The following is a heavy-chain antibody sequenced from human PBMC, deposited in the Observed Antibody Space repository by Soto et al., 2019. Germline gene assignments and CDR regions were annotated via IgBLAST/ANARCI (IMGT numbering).Heavy chain of an antibody. Sequence: QVQLVESGGGVVQPGRSLRLSCAASGFTFSSYGMHWVRQAPGKGLEWVSLISYDGSDKYYADSVKGRFTISRDNSKNTLYLQMNSLRPEDTAVYYCAKVATYGRTFRYYYGMDVWGQGTTVTVSS. V-gene: IGHV3-30*18. CDR3: AKVATYGRTFRYYYGMDV. D-gene: IGHD3-10*01. CDR1: GFTFSSYG. CDR2: ISYDGSDK. J-gene: IGHJ6*02.